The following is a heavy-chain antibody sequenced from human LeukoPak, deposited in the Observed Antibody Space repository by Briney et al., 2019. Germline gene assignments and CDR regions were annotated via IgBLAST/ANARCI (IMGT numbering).Heavy chain of an antibody. D-gene: IGHD1-26*01. J-gene: IGHJ4*02. Sequence: PGGSLTLSCAVSALTFRSYGMSWVRQAPERGLEWLSAISCNGGGTKYADSVKGRFTISRDNSKNTLYLQMSSLRAEDTAVYYCARHEVRGATTTFDYWGQGTLVTVSS. CDR3: ARHEVRGATTTFDY. CDR2: ISCNGGGT. V-gene: IGHV3-23*01. CDR1: ALTFRSYG.